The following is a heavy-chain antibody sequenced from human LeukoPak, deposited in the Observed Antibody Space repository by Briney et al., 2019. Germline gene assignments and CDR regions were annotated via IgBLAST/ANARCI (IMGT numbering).Heavy chain of an antibody. CDR1: GFTFSSYS. CDR2: ISSSSSYI. D-gene: IGHD1-26*01. CDR3: ARDAQRWDWANYFDY. Sequence: GGSLRLSCAASGFTFSSYSMNWVHQAPGNGLEWVSSISSSSSYIYYADSVKGRFTISRDNAKNSLYLQMNSLRAEDTAVYYCARDAQRWDWANYFDYWGQGTLVTVSS. J-gene: IGHJ4*02. V-gene: IGHV3-21*01.